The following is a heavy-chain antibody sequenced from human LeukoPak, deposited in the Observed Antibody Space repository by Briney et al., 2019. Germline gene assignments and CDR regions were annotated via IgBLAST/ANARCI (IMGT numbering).Heavy chain of an antibody. CDR3: ARENSFKAARHLFDF. D-gene: IGHD6-6*01. J-gene: IGHJ4*02. CDR1: AYTLTRYY. Sequence: ASVKDSCKDSAYTLTRYYVHWVRQTPGQGLECMGCINPDTGDTDYAQKFQGRVTMTRDTSTSTAYMELIRLRSDDTAVYYCARENSFKAARHLFDFWGQGTLVTVSS. V-gene: IGHV1-2*02. CDR2: INPDTGDT.